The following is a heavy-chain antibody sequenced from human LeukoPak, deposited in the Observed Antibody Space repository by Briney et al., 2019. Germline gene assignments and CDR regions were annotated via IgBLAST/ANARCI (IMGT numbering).Heavy chain of an antibody. Sequence: GGSLRLSCAASGFTFSSYTMNWVRQAPGKGLEWVSSISSSSNYIHYADSLKGRFTISRDNANNSLYLQMNSLRAEDTAVYYCARVGSRADWGQGTLVTVSS. V-gene: IGHV3-21*01. D-gene: IGHD2-2*03. CDR2: ISSSSNYI. J-gene: IGHJ4*02. CDR1: GFTFSSYT. CDR3: ARVGSRAD.